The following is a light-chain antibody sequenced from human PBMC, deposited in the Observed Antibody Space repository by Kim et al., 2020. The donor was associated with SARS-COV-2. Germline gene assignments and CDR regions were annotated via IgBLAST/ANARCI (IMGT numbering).Light chain of an antibody. Sequence: IEMTQSPDGLAVSLGERATMHCKSSQSVLDGSNSENCLAWYQVKSGQAPKLLISGASVREAGVPDRFRGSGSGTDCTLIIDNLQAADVAVYYCQQYHTIPLTFGGGTKVDIK. CDR3: QQYHTIPLT. CDR1: QSVLDGSNSENC. CDR2: GAS. J-gene: IGKJ4*01. V-gene: IGKV4-1*01.